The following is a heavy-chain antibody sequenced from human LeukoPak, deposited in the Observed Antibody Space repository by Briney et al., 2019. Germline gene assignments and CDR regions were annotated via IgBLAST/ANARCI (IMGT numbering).Heavy chain of an antibody. CDR2: IYYSGST. CDR1: GGSISSYY. Sequence: SETLSLTCTVSGGSISSYYWSWIRQPPGKGLEWIGYIYYSGSTNYNPSLKSRVTISVDTTKNQFSLKLSSVTAADTAVYYCARGHYYDSRSPYYFDYWGQGTLVTVSS. D-gene: IGHD3-22*01. V-gene: IGHV4-59*08. J-gene: IGHJ4*02. CDR3: ARGHYYDSRSPYYFDY.